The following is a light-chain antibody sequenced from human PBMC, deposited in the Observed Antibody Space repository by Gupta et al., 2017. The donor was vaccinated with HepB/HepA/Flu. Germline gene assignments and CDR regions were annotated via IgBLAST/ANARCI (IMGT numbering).Light chain of an antibody. Sequence: SYELTQPPSESVSPGQTASITCSGDKLGDKYTCWYQQKPGQSPVLVIYQDTKRPAGIPERFYGSNSGNTTTLTISGTQAMDEADYYWQAWDRSTYVVFGGGTKLTVL. CDR3: QAWDRSTYVV. CDR1: KLGDKY. J-gene: IGLJ2*01. CDR2: QDT. V-gene: IGLV3-1*01.